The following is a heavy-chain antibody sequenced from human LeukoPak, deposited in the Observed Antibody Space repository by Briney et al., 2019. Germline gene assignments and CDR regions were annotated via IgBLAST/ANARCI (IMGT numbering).Heavy chain of an antibody. Sequence: GGSLRLSCAASGFTFSNYEMNGVRQAPGKGLECVSYISSSGDTIYYADSVRGRFTISRDNAKNSLYLQMNSLRAEDTAVYYCARVLPYFDYWGQGTLVTVSS. CDR1: GFTFSNYE. CDR2: ISSSGDTI. J-gene: IGHJ4*02. CDR3: ARVLPYFDY. V-gene: IGHV3-48*03.